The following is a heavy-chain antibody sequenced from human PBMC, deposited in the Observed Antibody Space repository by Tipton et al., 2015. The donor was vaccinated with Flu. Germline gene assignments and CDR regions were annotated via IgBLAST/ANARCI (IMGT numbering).Heavy chain of an antibody. J-gene: IGHJ4*02. Sequence: QLVQSGAEVRKPGSSVKVSCKVSGDTFSSIGISWVRQAPGQGLEWMGGIVPIFVTANYAQKFQGRVTISADEFTSTAYMEVGSLRSGDTAVYYCARSPSQYSTSWYWSLDSWGQGTLVTVST. CDR3: ARSPSQYSTSWYWSLDS. V-gene: IGHV1-69*01. D-gene: IGHD6-13*01. CDR1: GDTFSSIG. CDR2: IVPIFVTA.